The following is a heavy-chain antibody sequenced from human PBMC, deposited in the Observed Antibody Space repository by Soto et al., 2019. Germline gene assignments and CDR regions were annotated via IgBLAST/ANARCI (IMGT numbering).Heavy chain of an antibody. CDR2: ISAYNGNT. V-gene: IGHV1-18*01. D-gene: IGHD2-2*01. Sequence: ASVTVSCKASGYTFTSYGIIWVRQAPGQGLEWMGWISAYNGNTNYAQKLQGRVTMTTDTSTSTAYMELRSLRSDDTAVYYCARVIVVVPAAIIDYWGQGTLVTVSS. CDR3: ARVIVVVPAAIIDY. CDR1: GYTFTSYG. J-gene: IGHJ4*02.